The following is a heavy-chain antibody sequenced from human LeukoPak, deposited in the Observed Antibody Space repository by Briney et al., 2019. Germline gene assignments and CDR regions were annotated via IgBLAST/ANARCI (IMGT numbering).Heavy chain of an antibody. CDR1: RSTFSSYV. CDR3: ARVSGNIQIWPQPFGDGMDV. J-gene: IGHJ6*02. V-gene: IGHV3-23*01. D-gene: IGHD3-10*01. Sequence: PGGSLRLSCAASRSTFSSYVMGWVRQAPGKGLECVSAISGSGRSTYYADSVKGRFTISREDSKNTLYLQMNILRAEDTAIYYCARVSGNIQIWPQPFGDGMDVWGQGTTVTVSS. CDR2: ISGSGRST.